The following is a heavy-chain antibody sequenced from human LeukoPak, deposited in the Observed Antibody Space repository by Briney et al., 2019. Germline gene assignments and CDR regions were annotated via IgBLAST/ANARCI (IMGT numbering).Heavy chain of an antibody. D-gene: IGHD3-22*01. CDR2: NYYSCST. J-gene: IGHJ1*01. Sequence: RPSETLSLTCTVAGGSISSGDYYWSWIRQPPGKGPEWIGYNYYSCSTYYNPSLKSRVTISVDTSKNQFSLKLSSVTAADTAVYYCARDSAVEYYDSSGYRVPGLQHWGQGALVTVSS. CDR1: GGSISSGDYY. V-gene: IGHV4-30-4*01. CDR3: ARDSAVEYYDSSGYRVPGLQH.